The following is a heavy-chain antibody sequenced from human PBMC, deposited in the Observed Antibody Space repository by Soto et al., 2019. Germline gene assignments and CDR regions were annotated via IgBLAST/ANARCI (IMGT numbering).Heavy chain of an antibody. CDR2: ISAYNGNT. D-gene: IGHD6-13*01. J-gene: IGHJ6*02. CDR1: GYTFTSYG. Sequence: QVQLVQSGAEVKKPGASVKVSCKASGYTFTSYGISWVRQAPGQGLEWMGWISAYNGNTNNAQKLQGRVTMTTDTPTSTAYMELRGLGSDDTAVYYGARGVGSSWGKRLYYYGMDVWGQGTTVTVSS. V-gene: IGHV1-18*04. CDR3: ARGVGSSWGKRLYYYGMDV.